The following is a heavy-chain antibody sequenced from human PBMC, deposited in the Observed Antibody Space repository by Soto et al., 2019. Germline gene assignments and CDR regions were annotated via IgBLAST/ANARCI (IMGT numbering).Heavy chain of an antibody. V-gene: IGHV1-69*13. J-gene: IGHJ4*02. Sequence: ASVKVSCKSSGDWVSSYAISWVRQAPGHGLEWMGRIIPIFGTANYAQRVQGRVTITADESTSTVNMELSSLRSEDKAVYYCATGGNYYDRRSLDFWGQGPLGTVSS. CDR2: IIPIFGTA. CDR3: ATGGNYYDRRSLDF. CDR1: GDWVSSYA. D-gene: IGHD3-22*01.